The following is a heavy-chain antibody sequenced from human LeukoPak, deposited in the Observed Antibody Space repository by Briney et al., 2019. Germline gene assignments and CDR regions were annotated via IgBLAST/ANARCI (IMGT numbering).Heavy chain of an antibody. D-gene: IGHD7-27*01. V-gene: IGHV3-30-3*01. CDR2: ISYDGSNK. Sequence: GRSLRLSCAASGFTFSNYALHLVRQAPGKGLEWVAVISYDGSNKYYADSVKGRFTISRDNSKNTLYLQMNSLRAEDTAVYYCASGTGDLNYWGQGTLVTVSS. J-gene: IGHJ4*02. CDR1: GFTFSNYA. CDR3: ASGTGDLNY.